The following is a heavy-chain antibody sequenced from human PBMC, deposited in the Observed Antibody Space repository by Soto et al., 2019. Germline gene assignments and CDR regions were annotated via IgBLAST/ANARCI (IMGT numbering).Heavy chain of an antibody. CDR2: ISGSGDST. D-gene: IGHD3-10*01. Sequence: PGGSLRLSCAASGFTFSSYAMSWVRQAPGKGLEWVSTISGSGDSTYYADSVKGRFTISRDNSKNTLYLQMNSLRAEDTAVYSCANNPVHFGELRYYFDYWGQGTLVTVSS. CDR1: GFTFSSYA. V-gene: IGHV3-23*01. CDR3: ANNPVHFGELRYYFDY. J-gene: IGHJ4*02.